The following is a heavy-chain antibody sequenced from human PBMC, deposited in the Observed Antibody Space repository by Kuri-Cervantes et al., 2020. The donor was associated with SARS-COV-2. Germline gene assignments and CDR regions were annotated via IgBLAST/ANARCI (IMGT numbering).Heavy chain of an antibody. CDR3: ARLPALPWYFDY. J-gene: IGHJ4*02. CDR1: GYSISSGYY. CDR2: IYHSGST. V-gene: IGHV4-38-2*01. Sequence: SETLSLTCAVSGYSISSGYYWGWIRQPPGKGLEWIGSIYHSGSTYYNPSLKSRVTISVDTSKNQFSLKLSSVTAADTAGYYCARLPALPWYFDYWGQGTLVTVSS.